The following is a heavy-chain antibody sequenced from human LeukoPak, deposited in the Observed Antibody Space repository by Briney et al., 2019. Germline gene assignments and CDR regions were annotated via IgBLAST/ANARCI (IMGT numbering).Heavy chain of an antibody. CDR1: GGSISSYY. J-gene: IGHJ4*02. CDR3: ARGGTTVTTLLEIFDY. D-gene: IGHD4-17*01. CDR2: IYYSGST. V-gene: IGHV4-59*01. Sequence: SETLSLTCTVSGGSISSYYWSWIRQPPGKGLEWIGYIYYSGSTNYNPSLKSRVTISVDTSKNQFSLRLSSVTAADTAVYYCARGGTTVTTLLEIFDYWGQGTLVTVSS.